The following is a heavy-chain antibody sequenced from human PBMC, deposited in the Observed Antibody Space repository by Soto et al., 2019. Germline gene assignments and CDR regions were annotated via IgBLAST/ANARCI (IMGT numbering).Heavy chain of an antibody. J-gene: IGHJ4*02. V-gene: IGHV4-39*01. CDR2: IYYSGST. Sequence: SETLSLTCTVSGGSISSSSYYWGWIRQPPGKGLEWIGSIYYSGSTYYNPSLKGRFTISRDSSKNTVSLEMTSLRAEDTAVYYCAKGGRQWLVTSDFNYWGQGALVTVSS. CDR3: AKGGRQWLVTSDFNY. CDR1: GGSISSSSYY. D-gene: IGHD6-19*01.